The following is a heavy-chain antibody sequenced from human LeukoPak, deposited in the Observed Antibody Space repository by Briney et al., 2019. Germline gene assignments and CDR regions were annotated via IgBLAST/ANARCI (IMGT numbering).Heavy chain of an antibody. CDR2: IIPIFGTA. CDR3: AREAYCSSTSCYSGTFDY. J-gene: IGHJ4*02. D-gene: IGHD2-2*01. Sequence: SVKVSCKASGGTFSSYAISWVRQAPGQGLEWMGGIIPIFGTANYAQKFQGRVTMTRDMSTSTVYMELSSLRSEDTAVYYCAREAYCSSTSCYSGTFDYWGQGTLVTVSS. CDR1: GGTFSSYA. V-gene: IGHV1-69*05.